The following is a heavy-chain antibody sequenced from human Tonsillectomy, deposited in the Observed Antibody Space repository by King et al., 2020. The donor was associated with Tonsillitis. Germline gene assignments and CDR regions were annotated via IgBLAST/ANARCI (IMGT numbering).Heavy chain of an antibody. D-gene: IGHD3/OR15-3a*01. CDR2: ISYDGSNK. CDR3: ASVGLQKVDLYYFDY. J-gene: IGHJ4*02. V-gene: IGHV3-30*04. CDR1: GFTFSSYA. Sequence: VQLVESGGGVVQPGRSLRLSCAASGFTFSSYAMHWVRQAPGKGLEWVAVISYDGSNKYYIDSVKGRFTIYRDNSKNTLYLQINSLRGEDAAVYYGASVGLQKVDLYYFDYWGQGALVTVSS.